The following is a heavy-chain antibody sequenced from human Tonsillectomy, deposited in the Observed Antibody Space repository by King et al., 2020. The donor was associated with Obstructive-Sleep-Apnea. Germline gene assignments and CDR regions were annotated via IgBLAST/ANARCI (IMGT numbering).Heavy chain of an antibody. J-gene: IGHJ4*02. D-gene: IGHD3-10*01. CDR2: IYYSWST. CDR3: GRITMVRGVIAN. CDR1: GGSIISGDYY. Sequence: VQLQESGPGLVKPSQTLSLTCTVSGGSIISGDYYWSWIRQPPGKGLEWIGYIYYSWSTYYNPSLKSRAAISVDTSKNQFSLKLSSVTAADTAVYYCGRITMVRGVIANWGQGTLVTVSS. V-gene: IGHV4-30-4*01.